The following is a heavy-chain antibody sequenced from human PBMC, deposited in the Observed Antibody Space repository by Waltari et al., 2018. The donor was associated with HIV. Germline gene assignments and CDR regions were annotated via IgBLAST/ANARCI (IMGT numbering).Heavy chain of an antibody. CDR2: IYYSGRT. CDR3: AARASLHDAFDI. J-gene: IGHJ3*02. CDR1: GGSISSSSYY. Sequence: QLQLQESGPGLVKPSETLSLTCTVSGGSISSSSYYWGWIRQPPGKGLEWIGSIYYSGRTYYNPSLRSRVTISVDTSKNQFSLKLSSVTAADTAVYYCAARASLHDAFDIWGQGTMVTVSS. V-gene: IGHV4-39*01.